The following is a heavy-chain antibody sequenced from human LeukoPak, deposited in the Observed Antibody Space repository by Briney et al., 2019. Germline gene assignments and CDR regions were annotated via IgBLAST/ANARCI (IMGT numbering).Heavy chain of an antibody. J-gene: IGHJ4*02. V-gene: IGHV3-23*01. Sequence: PEGSLRLSCAASGFTFSSNVMNWVRQAPGKGLEWVSGISGSGDVTYYADSVKGRFTISRDNSNNTLYLQLNILSAEDTAVYYCAKMGMGEYCTTINCPLGLWGQGTLVTVSS. CDR2: ISGSGDVT. D-gene: IGHD2-8*01. CDR3: AKMGMGEYCTTINCPLGL. CDR1: GFTFSSNV.